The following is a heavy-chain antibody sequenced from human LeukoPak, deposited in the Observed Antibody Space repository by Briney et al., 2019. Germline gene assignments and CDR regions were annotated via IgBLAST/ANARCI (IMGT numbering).Heavy chain of an antibody. Sequence: SSETLSLTCTVSGGSISSSRYFWGWIRQPPGKGLEWIGSVFYTGITEYNPSLKSRVTISVDTSKNRFSLKLSSVTAADTAVYYCARVGLGSYDFWSGYYGNWFDPWGQGTLVTVSS. J-gene: IGHJ5*02. CDR2: VFYTGIT. CDR1: GGSISSSRYF. D-gene: IGHD3-3*01. V-gene: IGHV4-39*07. CDR3: ARVGLGSYDFWSGYYGNWFDP.